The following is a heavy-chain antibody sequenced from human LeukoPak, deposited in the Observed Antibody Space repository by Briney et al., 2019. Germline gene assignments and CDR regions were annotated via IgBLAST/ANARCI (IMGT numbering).Heavy chain of an antibody. J-gene: IGHJ4*02. V-gene: IGHV3-48*03. Sequence: GGSLRLSCAASGFTFSSYEMNWVRQAPGKGLEWVSYISSSGSTIYYADSVKGRFTISRDNAKNSLYLQMNSLRAEDTAVYYCARGDSGSYYFDYWGQGTLVAVSS. CDR1: GFTFSSYE. CDR2: ISSSGSTI. CDR3: ARGDSGSYYFDY. D-gene: IGHD1-26*01.